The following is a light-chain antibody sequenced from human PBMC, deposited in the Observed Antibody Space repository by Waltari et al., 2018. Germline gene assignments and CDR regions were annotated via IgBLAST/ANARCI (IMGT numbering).Light chain of an antibody. V-gene: IGKV4-1*01. CDR1: QSLLYSSNNRSY. CDR3: QQYYGSPRT. CDR2: WAS. Sequence: DIVLTQSPDPLAVTQGEKATTNCKSRQSLLYSSNNRSYIAGYQQKPAQPHKLRFYWASTRESGVPGRFTDSRSPTDCTLSICSPRAEHVAVYYCQQYYGSPRTFGQRTKLEIK. J-gene: IGKJ1*01.